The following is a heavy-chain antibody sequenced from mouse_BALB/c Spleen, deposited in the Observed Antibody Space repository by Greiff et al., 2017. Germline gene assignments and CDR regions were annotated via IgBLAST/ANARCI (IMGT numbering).Heavy chain of an antibody. J-gene: IGHJ3*01. CDR2: IDPANGNT. V-gene: IGHV14-3*02. CDR1: GFNIKDTY. D-gene: IGHD1-1*01. CDR3: AMEGYCSSYVGWFAY. Sequence: VQLKQSGAELVKPGASVKLSCTASGFNIKDTYMHWVKQRPEQGLEWIGRIDPANGNTKYDPKFQGKATITADTSSNTAYLQLSSLTSEDTAVYYCAMEGYCSSYVGWFAYWGQGTLVTVSA.